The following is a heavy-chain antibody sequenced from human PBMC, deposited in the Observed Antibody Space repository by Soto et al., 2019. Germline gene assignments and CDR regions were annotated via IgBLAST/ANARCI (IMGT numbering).Heavy chain of an antibody. D-gene: IGHD3-3*01. J-gene: IGHJ4*02. CDR1: GFTFSSYG. V-gene: IGHV3-30*18. Sequence: PGGSLRLSCAASGFTFSSYGMHRVRQAQGKGLEWVAVISYDGSNKYYADSVKGRFTISRDNSKNTLYLQMNSLRAEDTAVYYCAKDSGADDFWSGYSYQTAYYFDYWGQGTLVTVSS. CDR2: ISYDGSNK. CDR3: AKDSGADDFWSGYSYQTAYYFDY.